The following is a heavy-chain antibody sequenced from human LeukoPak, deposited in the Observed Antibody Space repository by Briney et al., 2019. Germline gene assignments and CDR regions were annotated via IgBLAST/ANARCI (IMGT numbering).Heavy chain of an antibody. CDR1: GGSISSSSYY. Sequence: PSETLSLTCTVSGGSISSSSYYWSWIRQPPGKGLEWIGSIYYSGSTYYHPSLKSRVTISVDTSKNQFSLKLSSVTAADTAVYYCASPSRVGGGSCFGYWGQGTLVTVSS. D-gene: IGHD2-15*01. CDR3: ASPSRVGGGSCFGY. J-gene: IGHJ4*02. CDR2: IYYSGST. V-gene: IGHV4-39*01.